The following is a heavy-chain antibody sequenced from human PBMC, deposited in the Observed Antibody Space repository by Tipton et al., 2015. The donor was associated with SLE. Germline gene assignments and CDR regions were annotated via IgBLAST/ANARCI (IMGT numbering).Heavy chain of an antibody. J-gene: IGHJ4*02. Sequence: TLSLTCTVSGGSISSSSYYWGWIRQPPGKGLEWIGSIYYSGSTYYNPSLKSRVTISVDTSKNQFPLKLSSVTAADTAVYYCATILTGDYYFDYWGQGTLVTVSS. CDR3: ATILTGDYYFDY. CDR2: IYYSGST. CDR1: GGSISSSSYY. D-gene: IGHD7-27*01. V-gene: IGHV4-39*01.